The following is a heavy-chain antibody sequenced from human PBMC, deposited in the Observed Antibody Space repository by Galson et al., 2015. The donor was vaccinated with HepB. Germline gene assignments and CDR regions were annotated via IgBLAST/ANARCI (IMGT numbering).Heavy chain of an antibody. CDR2: INAGNGNT. V-gene: IGHV1-3*01. D-gene: IGHD5-24*01. Sequence: SVKVSCKASGYTFTSYAMHWVRQAPGQRLEWMGWINAGNGNTKYSQKFQGRVTITRDTSASTAYMELSSLRSEDTAVYYCARGLAPGAMAIGYFDAWAREPWSPSPQ. CDR1: GYTFTSYA. J-gene: IGHJ4*02. CDR3: ARGLAPGAMAIGYFDA.